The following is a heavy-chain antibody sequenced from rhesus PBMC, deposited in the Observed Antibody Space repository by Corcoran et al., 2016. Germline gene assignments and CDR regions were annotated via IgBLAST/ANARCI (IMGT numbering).Heavy chain of an antibody. Sequence: EVQLVESGAGLVQPGGSLRLSCAASGFTFSDYYRNWVRQAPGKGPEWGGFIKHKTHGGTAEYAASVKGRFTLSRDDSKSIASLQMNSLKTEDTAVYYCARRIAAASFDYWGQGVLVTVSS. V-gene: IGHV3S22*01. CDR2: IKHKTHGGTA. D-gene: IGHD6-25*01. J-gene: IGHJ4*01. CDR3: ARRIAAASFDY. CDR1: GFTFSDYY.